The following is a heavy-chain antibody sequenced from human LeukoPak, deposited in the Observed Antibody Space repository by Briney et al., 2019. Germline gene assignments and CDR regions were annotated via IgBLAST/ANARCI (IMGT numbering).Heavy chain of an antibody. D-gene: IGHD5-12*01. V-gene: IGHV3-23*01. CDR2: ISGSGGST. CDR1: GFTFSSYA. J-gene: IGHJ4*02. Sequence: LSGGSLRLSCAASGFTFSSYAMTWVRQAPGKGLEWVSAISGSGGSTYYADPVRGRFTVSRDNSGNTLYLQMNSLRAEDTAVYYCAKAADIVATWRSYFDCWGQGTLGTVSS. CDR3: AKAADIVATWRSYFDC.